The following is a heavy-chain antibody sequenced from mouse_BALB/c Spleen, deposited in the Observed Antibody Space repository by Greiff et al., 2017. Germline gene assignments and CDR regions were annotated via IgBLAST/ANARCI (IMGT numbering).Heavy chain of an antibody. CDR1: GFTFSSYT. J-gene: IGHJ2*01. CDR2: ISSGGSYT. Sequence: DVMLVESGGGLVKPGGSLKLSCAASGFTFSSYTMSWVRQTPEKRLEWVATISSGGSYTYYPDSVKGRFTISRDNAKNTLYLQMSSLKSEDTAMYYCTRDRGSSYYDYDGDFDYWGQGTTLTVSS. CDR3: TRDRGSSYYDYDGDFDY. D-gene: IGHD2-4*01. V-gene: IGHV5-6-4*01.